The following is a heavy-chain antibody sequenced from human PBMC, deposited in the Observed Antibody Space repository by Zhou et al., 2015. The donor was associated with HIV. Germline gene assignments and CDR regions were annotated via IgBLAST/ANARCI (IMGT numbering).Heavy chain of an antibody. V-gene: IGHV1-69*01. CDR2: IIPIFGTA. Sequence: QVQLVQSGAEVKKPGSSVKVSCKASGGTFSSYAISWVRQAPGQGLEWMGGIIPIFGTANYAQKFQGRVTITADESTSTAYMELSSLRSEDTAVYYCASRGSSSEVRLYYYYGMDVWGQGTTVTVSS. CDR1: GGTFSSYA. CDR3: ASRGSSSEVRLYYYYGMDV. D-gene: IGHD6-6*01. J-gene: IGHJ6*02.